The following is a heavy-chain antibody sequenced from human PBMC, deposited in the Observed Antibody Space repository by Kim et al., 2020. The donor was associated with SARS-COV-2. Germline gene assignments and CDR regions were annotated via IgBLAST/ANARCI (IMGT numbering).Heavy chain of an antibody. CDR3: ARGRDHAFDI. CDR2: I. J-gene: IGHJ3*02. V-gene: IGHV3-48*02. Sequence: IHHADSEEGRFTISRDNAKKSLYLPMNSLRDEDSAVYYCARGRDHAFDIWGPGTMVTVSS.